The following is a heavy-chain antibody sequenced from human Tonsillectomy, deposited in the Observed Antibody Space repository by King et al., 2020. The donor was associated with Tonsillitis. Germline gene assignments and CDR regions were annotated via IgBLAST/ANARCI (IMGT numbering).Heavy chain of an antibody. J-gene: IGHJ3*01. D-gene: IGHD3-10*01. Sequence: QLQESGPGLVEPSQTLTLTCTVSGGSISSVSYYWSWVRRHPGKGLEWVGYIYFSGTTSSNPSLKSRLTISVDTSKNQFSLNLSSLTAADTAVYYCARVGASGIITFDVWGQGTMVTVSS. V-gene: IGHV4-31*03. CDR2: IYFSGTT. CDR1: GGSISSVSYY. CDR3: ARVGASGIITFDV.